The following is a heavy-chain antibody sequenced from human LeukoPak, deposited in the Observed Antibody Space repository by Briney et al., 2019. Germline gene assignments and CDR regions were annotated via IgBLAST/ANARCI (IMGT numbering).Heavy chain of an antibody. V-gene: IGHV5-51*01. CDR3: ARRRDLYSGSYYPFDY. CDR1: GYSFTSYW. D-gene: IGHD1-26*01. J-gene: IGHJ4*02. Sequence: GESLKISCKGSGYSFTSYWIGWVRQIPGKGLKWMGIIYPGDSDARYSPSFQGQVTISADKSISTAYLRWSSLKASDTAMYYCARRRDLYSGSYYPFDYWGQGTLVTVSS. CDR2: IYPGDSDA.